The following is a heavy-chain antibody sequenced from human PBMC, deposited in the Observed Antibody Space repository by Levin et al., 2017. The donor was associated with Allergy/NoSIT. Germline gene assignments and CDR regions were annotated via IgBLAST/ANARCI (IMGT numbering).Heavy chain of an antibody. CDR3: ARLGTGSGSYYPFDY. CDR1: GYSFSSYW. J-gene: IGHJ4*02. Sequence: SGESLKISCKGSGYSFSSYWIGWVRQMPGKGLEWMGIICPGDSDTRYSPSFQGQVTISADKSISTAYVQWSSLKASDTAMYYCARLGTGSGSYYPFDYWGQGTLVTVSS. CDR2: ICPGDSDT. D-gene: IGHD3-10*01. V-gene: IGHV5-51*01.